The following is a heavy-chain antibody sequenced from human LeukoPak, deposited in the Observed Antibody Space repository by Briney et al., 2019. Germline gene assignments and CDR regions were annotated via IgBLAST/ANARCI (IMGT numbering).Heavy chain of an antibody. J-gene: IGHJ6*02. CDR3: AKDSSSSNYYYGMDV. CDR2: IWYDGSKK. V-gene: IGHV3-30*02. D-gene: IGHD6-6*01. Sequence: GGSLRLSCAASGFIFSSYGMHWVRQAPGKGLEWVAVIWYDGSKKYYADSVKGRVTISRDNSKNTLFLQINSLRAEDTAVYYCAKDSSSSNYYYGMDVWGQGTTVTVSS. CDR1: GFIFSSYG.